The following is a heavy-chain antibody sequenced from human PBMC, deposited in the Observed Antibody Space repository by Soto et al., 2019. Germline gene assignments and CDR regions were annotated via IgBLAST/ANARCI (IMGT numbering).Heavy chain of an antibody. J-gene: IGHJ4*02. CDR2: ISGSGGST. V-gene: IGHV3-23*01. Sequence: HPGGSLRLSCAASGFTFSSYAMSWVRQAPGKGLEWVSAISGSGGSTYYADSVKGRFTISRDNSKNTLYLQMNSLRAEDTAVYYCAKHWSGYSDEFDYWGQGTLVTVSS. CDR1: GFTFSSYA. D-gene: IGHD3-3*01. CDR3: AKHWSGYSDEFDY.